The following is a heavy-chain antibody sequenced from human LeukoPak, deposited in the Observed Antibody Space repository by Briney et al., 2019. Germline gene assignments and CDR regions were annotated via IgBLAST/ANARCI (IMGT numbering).Heavy chain of an antibody. Sequence: GGSLRLSCAASGFTFSSYWMHWVRQAPGRGLVWVSRINSDGSSTSYADSVKGRFIISRDNAKNTLSLQMNSLRAEDMAVFYCVRVACSSMTSCATVDYWGQGTLVTVSS. CDR1: GFTFSSYW. CDR3: VRVACSSMTSCATVDY. J-gene: IGHJ4*02. D-gene: IGHD2-2*01. CDR2: INSDGSST. V-gene: IGHV3-74*01.